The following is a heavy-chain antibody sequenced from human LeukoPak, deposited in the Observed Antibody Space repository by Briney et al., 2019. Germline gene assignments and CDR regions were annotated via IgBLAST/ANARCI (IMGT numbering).Heavy chain of an antibody. CDR3: ARAHYDSSGYYVSDYFDY. J-gene: IGHJ4*02. D-gene: IGHD3-22*01. V-gene: IGHV4-34*01. CDR1: GGSFSDYY. CDR2: INHSGST. Sequence: SETQSLTCAVYGGSFSDYYWSWIRQPPGKGLEWIGEINHSGSTNYNPSLKSRVIISVDTSKKQFSLKLSSVTAADTAVYYCARAHYDSSGYYVSDYFDYWGQGTLVTVSS.